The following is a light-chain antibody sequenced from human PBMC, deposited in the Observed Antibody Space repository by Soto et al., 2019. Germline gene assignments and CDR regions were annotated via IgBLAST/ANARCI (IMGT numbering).Light chain of an antibody. Sequence: LKHSPATLSLSQGERATLSCRARQSLSSNFSAWYQQSPAQPPRLLIYDSSTRPTGFPDRFSGSGSGTDFTLTIIRLEPEDFAVYYCQQYDISPWTFGQGSMVDVK. CDR2: DSS. J-gene: IGKJ1*01. V-gene: IGKV3-20*01. CDR1: QSLSSNF. CDR3: QQYDISPWT.